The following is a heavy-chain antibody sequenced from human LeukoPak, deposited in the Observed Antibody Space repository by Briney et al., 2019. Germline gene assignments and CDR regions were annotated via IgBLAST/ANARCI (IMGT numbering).Heavy chain of an antibody. CDR1: GFTFSDYG. CDR3: ARDPYDADDDSGYRPFDY. CDR2: IWYDGSND. J-gene: IGHJ4*02. Sequence: GVSLRLSCAASGFTFSDYGMHRVRQAPGKGLEWVAIIWYDGSNDYYADSVKGRFTISRDNSKNTLYLQMNSLRAEDTAVYYCARDPYDADDDSGYRPFDYWGQGTLVTVFS. D-gene: IGHD3-22*01. V-gene: IGHV3-33*01.